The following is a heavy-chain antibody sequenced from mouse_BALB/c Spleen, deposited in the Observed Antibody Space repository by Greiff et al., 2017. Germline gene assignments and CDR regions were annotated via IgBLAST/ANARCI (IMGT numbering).Heavy chain of an antibody. CDR3: AEGSGPWFAY. Sequence: EVQLQESGAELVKPGASVKLSCTASGFNIKDTYMHWVKQRPEQGLEWIGRIDPANGNTKYDPKFQGKATITADTSSNTAYLQLSSLTSEDTAVYYCAEGSGPWFAYWGQGTLVTVSA. D-gene: IGHD1-1*01. CDR1: GFNIKDTY. J-gene: IGHJ3*01. V-gene: IGHV14-3*02. CDR2: IDPANGNT.